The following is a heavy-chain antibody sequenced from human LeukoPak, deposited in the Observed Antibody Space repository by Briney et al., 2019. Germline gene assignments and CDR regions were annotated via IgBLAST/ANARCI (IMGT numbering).Heavy chain of an antibody. D-gene: IGHD2-15*01. CDR1: GFIFSNYW. CDR3: AREKLGEYIVVADY. J-gene: IGHJ4*02. Sequence: PGGSLRLSCAASGFIFSNYWMSWVRQAPGKGLEWVANIKQDGREKYYVDSVKGRFTISRDNAKNSLYLQMNSLRAEDTAVYYCAREKLGEYIVVADYWGQGTLVTVSS. CDR2: IKQDGREK. V-gene: IGHV3-7*01.